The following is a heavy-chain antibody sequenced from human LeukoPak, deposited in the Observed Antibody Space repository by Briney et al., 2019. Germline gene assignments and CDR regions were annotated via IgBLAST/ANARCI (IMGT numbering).Heavy chain of an antibody. CDR1: RFAFDDYA. V-gene: IGHV3-43D*04. Sequence: HPGGSLRLSCVASRFAFDDYAMDWVRQPPGKGLEWVSFITWDGITTSYADSVKGRFTISRDNSKNSLYLQLDSLRVEDSALYYCARSGHYGIDLWGQGTMVTVSS. J-gene: IGHJ3*01. CDR3: ARSGHYGIDL. D-gene: IGHD3-3*01. CDR2: ITWDGITT.